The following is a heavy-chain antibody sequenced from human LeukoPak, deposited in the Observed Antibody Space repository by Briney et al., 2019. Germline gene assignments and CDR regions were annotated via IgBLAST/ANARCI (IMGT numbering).Heavy chain of an antibody. J-gene: IGHJ3*02. CDR2: MNPNSGST. Sequence: ASVKVSCKASGYTFTSYDINWVRQATGQGLEWMGWMNPNSGSTGYAQKFQGRVTMTRNTSISTAYMELSSLRSEDTAVYYCAISGYSSNDAFDIWGQGTMVTVSS. CDR1: GYTFTSYD. V-gene: IGHV1-8*01. CDR3: AISGYSSNDAFDI. D-gene: IGHD6-13*01.